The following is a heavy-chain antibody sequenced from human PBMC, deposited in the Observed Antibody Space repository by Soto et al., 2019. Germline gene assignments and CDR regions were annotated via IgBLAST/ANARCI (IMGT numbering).Heavy chain of an antibody. J-gene: IGHJ4*02. CDR1: GYIFSNFY. CDR3: ARDKVYGDNSFDF. CDR2: INPNTGGT. V-gene: IGHV1-46*01. D-gene: IGHD4-17*01. Sequence: QVSLVQSGAEVKKPGASVNVSCKAFGYIFSNFYIHWVRQAPGQGLEWMGIINPNTGGTSYPQKFQGRVTLTRDTSTSTVHMETSSLTSEDTAVYYCARDKVYGDNSFDFWGQGTLVTVSS.